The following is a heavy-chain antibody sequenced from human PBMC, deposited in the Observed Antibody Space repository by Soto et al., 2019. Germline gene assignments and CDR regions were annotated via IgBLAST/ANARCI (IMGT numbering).Heavy chain of an antibody. CDR2: IYPGDSDT. J-gene: IGHJ6*02. CDR3: GRVTMVRGVTLALYYYYGMDV. Sequence: LGESLKISCKGSGYSFTSYWIGWVRQMPGKGLEWMGIIYPGDSDTRYSPSFQGQVTISADKSISTAYLQWSSLKASDTAMYYCGRVTMVRGVTLALYYYYGMDVWGQGTTVTVSS. D-gene: IGHD3-10*01. V-gene: IGHV5-51*01. CDR1: GYSFTSYW.